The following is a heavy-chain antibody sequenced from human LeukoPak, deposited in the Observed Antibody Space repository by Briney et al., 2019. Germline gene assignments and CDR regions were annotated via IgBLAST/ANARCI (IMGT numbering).Heavy chain of an antibody. CDR1: GFTFSSYW. CDR3: ASSFWSGYYDF. V-gene: IGHV3-74*01. CDR2: INSDGSSI. Sequence: SGGSLRLSCAASGFTFSSYWMHWVRQAPGKGLAWVSRINSDGSSISYADSVKGRFTISRDNAKNTLYLQMNSLRAEDTAVYYCASSFWSGYYDFWGQGTLVTVSS. D-gene: IGHD3-3*01. J-gene: IGHJ4*02.